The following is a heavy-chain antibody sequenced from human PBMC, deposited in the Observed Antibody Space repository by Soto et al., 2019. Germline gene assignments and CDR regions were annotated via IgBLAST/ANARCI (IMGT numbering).Heavy chain of an antibody. J-gene: IGHJ4*02. V-gene: IGHV4-39*02. CDR3: VRRHEYGSPDRFDD. CDR2: FYYNGNT. Sequence: QLQLQESGPGLLKPSETLSLTCTVSGDSIRGSSSYWGWIRQSPGKGPEWLGTFYYNGNTQYNPALESRVAISVDAPKTHFTVRLGSLTAADTGLYYCVRRHEYGSPDRFDDWGRGTLVTVSS. CDR1: GDSIRGSSSY. D-gene: IGHD1-26*01.